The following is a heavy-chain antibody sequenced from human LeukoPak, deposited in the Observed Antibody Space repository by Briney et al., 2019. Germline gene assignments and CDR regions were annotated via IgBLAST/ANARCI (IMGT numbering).Heavy chain of an antibody. D-gene: IGHD3-16*02. Sequence: GASVKVSCKASGYTFTSYYMHWVRQAPGQGLEWMGWINPNSGGTNYAQKFQGRVTMTRDTSISTAYMELSRLRSDDTAVYYCARVIYDYVWGSYRSFRFDYWGQGTLVTVSS. CDR3: ARVIYDYVWGSYRSFRFDY. V-gene: IGHV1-2*02. CDR2: INPNSGGT. J-gene: IGHJ4*02. CDR1: GYTFTSYY.